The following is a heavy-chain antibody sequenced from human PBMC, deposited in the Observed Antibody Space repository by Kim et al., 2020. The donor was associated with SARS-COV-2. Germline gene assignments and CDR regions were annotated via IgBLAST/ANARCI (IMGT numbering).Heavy chain of an antibody. CDR3: ARAYYYGSGSPGYYYYGMDV. Sequence: SVKVSCKASGGTFSSYAISWVRQAPGQGLEWMGRIIPILGIANYAQKFQGRVTITADKSTSTAYMELSSLRSEDTAVYYCARAYYYGSGSPGYYYYGMDVWGQGTTVTVSS. D-gene: IGHD3-10*01. CDR1: GGTFSSYA. V-gene: IGHV1-69*04. CDR2: IIPILGIA. J-gene: IGHJ6*02.